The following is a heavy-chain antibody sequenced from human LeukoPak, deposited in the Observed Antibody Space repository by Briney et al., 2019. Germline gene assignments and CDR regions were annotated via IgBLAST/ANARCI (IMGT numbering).Heavy chain of an antibody. V-gene: IGHV4-39*01. J-gene: IGHJ4*02. Sequence: SETLSLTCTVSGGSISRSSYYWAWIRQPPGKGLEWLGSNYFGGSTYYNPSLKSRVTISIDTSKNQFSLKLSSVTAADTAVYYCARHVWDYYDSSGYPEIFDYWGQGTLVTVSS. CDR3: ARHVWDYYDSSGYPEIFDY. CDR1: GGSISRSSYY. D-gene: IGHD3-22*01. CDR2: NYFGGST.